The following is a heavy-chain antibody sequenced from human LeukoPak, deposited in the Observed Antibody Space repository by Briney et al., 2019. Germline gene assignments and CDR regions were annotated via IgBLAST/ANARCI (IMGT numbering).Heavy chain of an antibody. J-gene: IGHJ5*02. Sequence: PSETLSLTCTVSGGSISSGDYYWSWIRQPPGNGLEWIGYIYYSGSTYYNPSLKSRVTISVDTSKNQFSLKLSFVTAADTAVYYCARDVSGKFDPWGQGTLVTVSS. D-gene: IGHD2-8*01. V-gene: IGHV4-30-4*02. CDR3: ARDVSGKFDP. CDR1: GGSISSGDYY. CDR2: IYYSGST.